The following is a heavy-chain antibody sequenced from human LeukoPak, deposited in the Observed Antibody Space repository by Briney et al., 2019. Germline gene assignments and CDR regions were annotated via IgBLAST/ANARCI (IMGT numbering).Heavy chain of an antibody. CDR3: ARDEGIAARHGY. CDR1: GFTVSSNY. V-gene: IGHV3-53*01. D-gene: IGHD6-6*01. CDR2: IYSGGST. Sequence: GGSLRLSCAASGFTVSSNYMSWVRQAPGKGLEWVSVIYSGGSTYYADSVKGRFTISRDNSKNTLYLQMNSLRAEDTAVYYCARDEGIAARHGYWGQGTLVTVSS. J-gene: IGHJ4*02.